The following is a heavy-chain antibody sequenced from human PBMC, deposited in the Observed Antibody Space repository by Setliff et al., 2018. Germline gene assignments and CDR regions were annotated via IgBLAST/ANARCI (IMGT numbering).Heavy chain of an antibody. CDR2: IHDSGNPT. Sequence: PGGSLRLSCAASGFTFSGYWMTWIRQAPGKGLEWISYIHDSGNPTYYADSVKGRFTVSRDNAKNSLYLQMTSLRAEDTAIYYCARTTGYRLEGDFDYWGQGTLVTVSS. V-gene: IGHV3-11*01. J-gene: IGHJ4*02. CDR3: ARTTGYRLEGDFDY. D-gene: IGHD3-16*01. CDR1: GFTFSGYW.